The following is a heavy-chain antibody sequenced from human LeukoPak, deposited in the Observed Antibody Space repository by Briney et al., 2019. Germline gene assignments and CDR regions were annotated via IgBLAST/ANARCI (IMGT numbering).Heavy chain of an antibody. Sequence: SETLSLTCTVSGGSISSSSYYWGWIRQPPGKGLEWIGSIYHSGSTYYNPSLKSRVTISVDTSKNQFSLKLSSVTAADTAVYYCARSSYTAWDGYPWGQGTLVTVSS. J-gene: IGHJ5*02. V-gene: IGHV4-39*07. D-gene: IGHD5-24*01. CDR2: IYHSGST. CDR1: GGSISSSSYY. CDR3: ARSSYTAWDGYP.